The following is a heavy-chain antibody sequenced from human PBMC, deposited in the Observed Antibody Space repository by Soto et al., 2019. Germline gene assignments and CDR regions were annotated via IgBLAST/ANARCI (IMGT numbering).Heavy chain of an antibody. CDR3: AREGSSSSYNWFDP. V-gene: IGHV1-8*01. D-gene: IGHD6-13*01. CDR1: GYTFTSYD. Sequence: GASVKVSCKASGYTFTSYDINWVRRATGQGLEWMGWMNPNSGNTGYAQKFQDRVTMTRNTSISTAYMELSSLRSEDTAVYYCAREGSSSSYNWFDPWGQGTLVTVSS. J-gene: IGHJ5*02. CDR2: MNPNSGNT.